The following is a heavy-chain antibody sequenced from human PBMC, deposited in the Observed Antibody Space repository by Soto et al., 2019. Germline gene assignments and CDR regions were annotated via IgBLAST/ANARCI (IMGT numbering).Heavy chain of an antibody. CDR3: AREPGV. Sequence: PSETLSLTCTVSGGSISSGSYDWCWIRQPPGKGLEWIGSIYYSWRTYYNPSLKRRVTISVDTSKNQFSLKLSSVTDADTAVYYCAREPGVWGQGTLVTVPQ. CDR2: IYYSWRT. J-gene: IGHJ4*02. V-gene: IGHV4-39*07. CDR1: GGSISSGSYD. D-gene: IGHD3-10*01.